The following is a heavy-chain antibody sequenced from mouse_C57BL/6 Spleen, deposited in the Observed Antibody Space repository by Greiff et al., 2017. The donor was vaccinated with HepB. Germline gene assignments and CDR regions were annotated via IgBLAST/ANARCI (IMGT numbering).Heavy chain of an antibody. V-gene: IGHV1-69*01. CDR3: ARSSPNWDFDV. CDR1: GYTFTSYW. D-gene: IGHD5-1*01. CDR2: IDPSDSYT. Sequence: QVQLQQPGAELVMPGASVKLSCKASGYTFTSYWMHWVKQRPGQGLEWIGEIDPSDSYTNYNQKFKGKSTLTVDKSSSTAYMQLSSLTSEDSAVYYCARSSPNWDFDVWGTGTTVTVSS. J-gene: IGHJ1*03.